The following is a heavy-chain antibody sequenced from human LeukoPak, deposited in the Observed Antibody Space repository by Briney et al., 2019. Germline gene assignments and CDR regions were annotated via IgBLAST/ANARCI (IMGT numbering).Heavy chain of an antibody. Sequence: ASVKVSCKASGGTFSSYAISWVRQAPGQGLEWMGGIIPIFGTANYAQKFQGRVTITTDESTSTAYMELSSLRSEDTAVYYCARNIVVVPAATLTDWGQGTLVTVSS. V-gene: IGHV1-69*05. J-gene: IGHJ4*02. D-gene: IGHD2-2*01. CDR2: IIPIFGTA. CDR3: ARNIVVVPAATLTD. CDR1: GGTFSSYA.